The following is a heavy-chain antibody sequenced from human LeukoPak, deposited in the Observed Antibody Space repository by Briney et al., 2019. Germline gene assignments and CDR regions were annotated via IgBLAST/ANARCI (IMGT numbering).Heavy chain of an antibody. J-gene: IGHJ5*02. CDR2: INPSGGST. D-gene: IGHD2-15*01. V-gene: IGHV1-46*01. CDR1: GYTFTSYY. Sequence: ASVKVSCKASGYTFTSYYMHWVRQAPGQGLEWMGIINPSGGSTSYAQKFQGRVTMTRDTSTSTVYMELRSLRSDDTAVYYCARESPGRSSWFDPWGQGTLVTVSP. CDR3: ARESPGRSSWFDP.